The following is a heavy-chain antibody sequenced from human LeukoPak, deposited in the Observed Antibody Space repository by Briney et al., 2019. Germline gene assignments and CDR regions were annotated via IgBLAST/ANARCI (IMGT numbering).Heavy chain of an antibody. J-gene: IGHJ1*01. Sequence: SVKVSCKASGVTFSSYTISWVRQAPGQGLEWMGRIIPILGIANYAQKFQGRVTITADKSTSTAYMELSSLRSEDTAVYYCARDPSDSSSWIKGYFQHWGQGTLVTVSS. CDR1: GVTFSSYT. CDR3: ARDPSDSSSWIKGYFQH. D-gene: IGHD6-13*01. CDR2: IIPILGIA. V-gene: IGHV1-69*04.